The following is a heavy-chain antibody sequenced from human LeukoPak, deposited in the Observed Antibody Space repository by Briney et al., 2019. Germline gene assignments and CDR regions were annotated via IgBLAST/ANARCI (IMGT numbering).Heavy chain of an antibody. CDR1: GFTFSTYA. CDR3: AKGLYQYFGSGSYTLDH. CDR2: MSGSGTGT. Sequence: GGSLRLSCAASGFTFSTYAMSWVRQAPGKGREWVSAMSGSGTGTSYAESVQGRFTISRDNSKNTLYLQMNSLRAEDTAVYYCAKGLYQYFGSGSYTLDHWGQGTQVTVSS. J-gene: IGHJ4*02. D-gene: IGHD3-10*01. V-gene: IGHV3-23*01.